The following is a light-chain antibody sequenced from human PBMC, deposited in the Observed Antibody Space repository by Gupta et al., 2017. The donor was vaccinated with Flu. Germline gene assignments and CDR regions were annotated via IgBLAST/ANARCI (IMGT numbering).Light chain of an antibody. V-gene: IGLV2-14*01. CDR3: SSYTSSSTLA. Sequence: QSALTHPASVSGSPGQSITISCTGTSSDVGGYNYVSWYQQHPGKAPKLMIYEVSNRASGVSNRGSGSKSGNTASLTISGLQAEDEADYYCSSYTSSSTLAFGTGTKVTVL. CDR2: EVS. CDR1: SSDVGGYNY. J-gene: IGLJ1*01.